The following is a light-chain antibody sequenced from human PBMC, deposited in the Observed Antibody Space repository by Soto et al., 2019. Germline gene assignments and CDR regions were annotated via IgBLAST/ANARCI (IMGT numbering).Light chain of an antibody. Sequence: DIQMTQSPSTLSASVGDTVTITCRASQTISGWLAWYQQRPGKAPNLLIFDASTLDSGVPSRFSGSGSGTEFTLTISSLQADDVATYYCQQYDSPAWTFGQGTKVDIK. CDR1: QTISGW. J-gene: IGKJ1*01. CDR2: DAS. CDR3: QQYDSPAWT. V-gene: IGKV1-5*01.